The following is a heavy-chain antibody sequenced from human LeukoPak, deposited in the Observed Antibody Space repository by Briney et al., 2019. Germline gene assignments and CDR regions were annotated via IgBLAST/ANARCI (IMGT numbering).Heavy chain of an antibody. Sequence: GGSLRLSCAASGFTFSSYGMPWVRQAPGKGLEWVAVISYDGSNKYYADSVKGRFTISRDNSKNTLYLQMNSLRAEDTAVYYCAKGTYSGSYYEYYFDYWGQGTLVTVSS. V-gene: IGHV3-30*18. CDR1: GFTFSSYG. J-gene: IGHJ4*02. CDR3: AKGTYSGSYYEYYFDY. D-gene: IGHD3-10*01. CDR2: ISYDGSNK.